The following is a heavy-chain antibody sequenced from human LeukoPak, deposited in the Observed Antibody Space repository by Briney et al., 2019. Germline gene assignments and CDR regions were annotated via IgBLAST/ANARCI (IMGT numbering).Heavy chain of an antibody. CDR2: INHSGST. CDR3: ARGGGPRYCSSTSWYARGHFYYYYGMEL. CDR1: GGSFSGYY. V-gene: IGHV4-34*01. D-gene: IGHD2-2*01. J-gene: IGHJ6*04. Sequence: SETLSLTCAVYGGSFSGYYWSWIRQPPGKGLEWIGEINHSGSTNYNPSLKSRVTISVDTSKSQFSLKLSSVTAADTAVYYWARGGGPRYCSSTSWYARGHFYYYYGMELWGKGTTVTVSS.